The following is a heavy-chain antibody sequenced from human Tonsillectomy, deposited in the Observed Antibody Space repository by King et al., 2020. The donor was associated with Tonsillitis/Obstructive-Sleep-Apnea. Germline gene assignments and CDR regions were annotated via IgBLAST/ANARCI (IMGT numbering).Heavy chain of an antibody. Sequence: HVKLQQWGAGLLKPSETLSLTCAVYGGSFIGYSWSWIRQPPGKGLEWIGEINHSGSTNYNPSLKSRVTMSVDTSKNQFSLQLSSVTAADTAVYYCARVRHSINYYYYMDVWAKGTTVTVSS. J-gene: IGHJ6*03. D-gene: IGHD2/OR15-2a*01. CDR1: GGSFIGYS. V-gene: IGHV4-34*01. CDR2: INHSGST. CDR3: ARVRHSINYYYYMDV.